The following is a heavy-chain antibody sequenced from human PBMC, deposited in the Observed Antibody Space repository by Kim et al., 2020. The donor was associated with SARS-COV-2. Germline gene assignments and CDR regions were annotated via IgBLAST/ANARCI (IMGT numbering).Heavy chain of an antibody. CDR2: TYTSGST. Sequence: SETLSLTCTVSGGSISSYYWSWIRQPAGKGLEWIGRTYTSGSTNYNPSLKSRVSMSVDTSKNQFSLKLNSVTAADTAVYYCAREVGNYDRYYYGIDVWGQGTTVTVSS. CDR3: AREVGNYDRYYYGIDV. D-gene: IGHD1-7*01. J-gene: IGHJ6*02. CDR1: GGSISSYY. V-gene: IGHV4-4*07.